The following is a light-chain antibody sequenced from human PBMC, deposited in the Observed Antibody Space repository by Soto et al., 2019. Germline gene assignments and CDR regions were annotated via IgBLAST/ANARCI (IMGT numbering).Light chain of an antibody. CDR2: DAS. Sequence: DIQMTQSPSSLSASVGDRVTITCRASQTISSYLNWYQQKPGKAPKLLIYDASSLQSGVPSRFSGSGSGTDFTLTISSLQPEDFATYYCQHSYSTPRTFGQGTKVDI. CDR3: QHSYSTPRT. CDR1: QTISSY. J-gene: IGKJ1*01. V-gene: IGKV1-39*01.